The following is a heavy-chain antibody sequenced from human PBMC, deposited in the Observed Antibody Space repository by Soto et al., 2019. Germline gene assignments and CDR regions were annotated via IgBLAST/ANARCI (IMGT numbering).Heavy chain of an antibody. CDR2: INAGNGNT. CDR1: GYTFTSYA. D-gene: IGHD3-3*01. Sequence: ASVKVSCKASGYTFTSYAMHWVRQAPGQRLEWMGWINAGNGNTKYSQKFQGRVTITRDTSASTAYMELSSLRSEDTAVYYCARAPVPIFGVVDYYGMDVWGQGTTVTVSS. CDR3: ARAPVPIFGVVDYYGMDV. V-gene: IGHV1-3*01. J-gene: IGHJ6*02.